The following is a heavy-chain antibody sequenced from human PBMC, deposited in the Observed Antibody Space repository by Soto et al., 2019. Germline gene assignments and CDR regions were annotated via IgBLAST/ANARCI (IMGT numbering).Heavy chain of an antibody. V-gene: IGHV4-30-4*01. Sequence: QVQLQESGPGLVKPSQTLSLTCTVSGGSISSGDYYWSWIRQPPGKGLVWIGYIYYSGSTYYNPSLKSRVTISVDTSKNQFSLKLSSVTAADTAVYYCARVSLRWLQLIEPTYYFDYWGQGTLVTVSS. CDR1: GGSISSGDYY. D-gene: IGHD5-12*01. CDR3: ARVSLRWLQLIEPTYYFDY. CDR2: IYYSGST. J-gene: IGHJ4*02.